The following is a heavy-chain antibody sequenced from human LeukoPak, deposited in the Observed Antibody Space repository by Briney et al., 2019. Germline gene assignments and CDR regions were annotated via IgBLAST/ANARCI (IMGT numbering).Heavy chain of an antibody. V-gene: IGHV1-46*02. CDR2: INPDGGST. J-gene: IGHJ4*02. CDR3: ARDRSIVGATPYFDY. CDR1: GGSFDRYG. Sequence: ASVKVSCKASGGSFDRYGISWVRQAPGQGLEWVGVINPDGGSTTYAQKFQGRVTMTWDTSTGTVYMDLSSLRSEDTAVYFCARDRSIVGATPYFDYWGQGTLVTVSS. D-gene: IGHD1-26*01.